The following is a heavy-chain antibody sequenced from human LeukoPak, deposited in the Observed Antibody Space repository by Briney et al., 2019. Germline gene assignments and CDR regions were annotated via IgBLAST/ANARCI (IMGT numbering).Heavy chain of an antibody. CDR1: GFSFSSYA. V-gene: IGHV3-23*01. Sequence: GGSLRLSCAASGFSFSSYAMRWVRQTPRQAPGKGLEWVSTITSGFSTYYADSVKGRFTISRDNSKNTLDLQMSSLRVEDTAVYYCAKAADWLAADYIDYWGQGTLVTVSS. CDR2: ITSGFST. CDR3: AKAADWLAADYIDY. D-gene: IGHD3-9*01. J-gene: IGHJ4*02.